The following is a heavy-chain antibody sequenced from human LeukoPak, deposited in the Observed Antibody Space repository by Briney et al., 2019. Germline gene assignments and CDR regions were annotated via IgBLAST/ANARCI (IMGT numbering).Heavy chain of an antibody. CDR3: ARMATLSTIAARGRSWFDS. Sequence: PSETLSLTCTVSGGSISSDYWSWIRQPPGKGLEWIGHIYYSGSNNYNPSLKSRVPISADTSKTQFSLKLSSVTAADTAVYYCARMATLSTIAARGRSWFDSWGQGTLVTVSS. CDR2: IYYSGSN. CDR1: GGSISSDY. J-gene: IGHJ5*01. V-gene: IGHV4-59*01. D-gene: IGHD6-6*01.